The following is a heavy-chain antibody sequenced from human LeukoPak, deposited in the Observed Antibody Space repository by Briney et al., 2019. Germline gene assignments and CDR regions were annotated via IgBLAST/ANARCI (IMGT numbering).Heavy chain of an antibody. CDR2: INHSGST. D-gene: IGHD3-10*01. Sequence: SETLSLTCAVSGGSFSNYHWSWIRQPPGKGLEWIGEINHSGSTNYNPSLKSRVTISLDTSKNQFSLKLSSVTAADTAVYYCARRPLRHYYGSGSGWFDPWGQGTLVTVSS. CDR3: ARRPLRHYYGSGSGWFDP. CDR1: GGSFSNYH. J-gene: IGHJ5*02. V-gene: IGHV4-34*01.